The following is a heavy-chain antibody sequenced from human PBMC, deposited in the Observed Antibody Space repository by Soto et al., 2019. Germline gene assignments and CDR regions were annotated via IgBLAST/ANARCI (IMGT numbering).Heavy chain of an antibody. J-gene: IGHJ4*02. Sequence: GGSLRLSCAASGFTFSSYAMHWVRQAPGKGLEWVAVISYDGSNKYYADSVKGRFTISRDNSKNTLYLQMNSLRAEDTAVYYCAEGDYYDYWGQGTLVTDSS. CDR1: GFTFSSYA. CDR3: AEGDYYDY. V-gene: IGHV3-30-3*01. CDR2: ISYDGSNK.